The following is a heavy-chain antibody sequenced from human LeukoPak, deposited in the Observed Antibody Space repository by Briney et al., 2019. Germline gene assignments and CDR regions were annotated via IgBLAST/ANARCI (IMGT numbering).Heavy chain of an antibody. CDR2: INPNGGGA. V-gene: IGHV1-2*02. D-gene: IGHD2-21*01. CDR1: GYTFTGYY. J-gene: IGHJ3*02. Sequence: ASVKVSCKASGYTFTGYYMHWVRQAPGQGLEWMGWINPNGGGANYAQNFQDRITMTRDTSVSTACMDLSSLRSDDTAVYYCARGFVYCGRDCYQSERAFDIWGQGTMVTVSS. CDR3: ARGFVYCGRDCYQSERAFDI.